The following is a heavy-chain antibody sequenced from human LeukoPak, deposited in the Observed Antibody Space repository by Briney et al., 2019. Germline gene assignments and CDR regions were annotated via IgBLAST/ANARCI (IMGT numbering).Heavy chain of an antibody. Sequence: GGSLRLSCAASGFTFYDYAMHWVRQAPGEGLGWGSGITWNSGSIVYADSVKGRFTISRDNAKNSLYLQMNSLRAEDTAVYYCARDCWGSGGSCYSGSMGYYYYGMDVWGQGTTVTVSS. CDR1: GFTFYDYA. CDR3: ARDCWGSGGSCYSGSMGYYYYGMDV. D-gene: IGHD2-15*01. CDR2: ITWNSGSI. V-gene: IGHV3-9*01. J-gene: IGHJ6*02.